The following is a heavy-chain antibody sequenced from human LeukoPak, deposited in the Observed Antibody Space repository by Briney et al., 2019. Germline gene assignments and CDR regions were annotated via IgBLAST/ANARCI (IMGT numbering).Heavy chain of an antibody. CDR2: INPNSGDT. CDR3: ARDTSMVRVET. V-gene: IGHV1-2*02. Sequence: ASVKVPCKASAYTFTSYGISWVRQAPGQGLEWMGWINPNSGDTNYAQNFHGRVTMTRDSSVSTSYMDLSGLRPDDTAVYYCARDTSMVRVETWGEGSLVTVS. D-gene: IGHD2/OR15-2a*01. CDR1: AYTFTSYG. J-gene: IGHJ5*02.